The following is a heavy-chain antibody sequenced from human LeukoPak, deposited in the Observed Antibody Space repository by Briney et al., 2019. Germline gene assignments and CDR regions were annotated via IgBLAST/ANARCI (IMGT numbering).Heavy chain of an antibody. D-gene: IGHD2-2*02. J-gene: IGHJ5*02. CDR1: GYTFTGYY. CDR2: INPNSGGT. CDR3: ARDPLPYCSSTSCYTWFDP. Sequence: ASVKVSCKASGYTFTGYYMHWVRQAPGQGLEWMGWINPNSGGTNYAQKFQGRVTMTRDTSISTAYMELSRLRSDDTAVYYCARDPLPYCSSTSCYTWFDPWGQGTLVTVSS. V-gene: IGHV1-2*02.